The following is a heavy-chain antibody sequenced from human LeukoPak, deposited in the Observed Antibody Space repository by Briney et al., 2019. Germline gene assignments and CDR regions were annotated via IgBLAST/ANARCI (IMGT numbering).Heavy chain of an antibody. J-gene: IGHJ4*02. CDR1: GFTFSNHG. CDR3: AKGDTTWALPHDY. V-gene: IGHV3-23*01. D-gene: IGHD1-26*01. CDR2: ISPSGDIT. Sequence: GGSLRLSCAASGFTFSNHGMNWVRQAPGKGLEWVSGISPSGDITYYADSVKGRFTISRDNSKNTLYLQMNSLRAEDTAVYYCAKGDTTWALPHDYWGQGTLVTVSS.